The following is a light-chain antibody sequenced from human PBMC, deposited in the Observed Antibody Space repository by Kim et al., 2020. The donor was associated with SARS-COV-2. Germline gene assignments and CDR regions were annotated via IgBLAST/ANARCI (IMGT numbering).Light chain of an antibody. J-gene: IGLJ3*02. CDR1: GIRSSY. CDR2: GKK. Sequence: QGEGIRSSYASWYQQKTGRDPVLVIYGKKNRPSGILERCSGASSGKTAALTITGAQAEDEDDYYCNSRDSSGNHVVFGGGTQLTVL. V-gene: IGLV3-19*01. CDR3: NSRDSSGNHVV.